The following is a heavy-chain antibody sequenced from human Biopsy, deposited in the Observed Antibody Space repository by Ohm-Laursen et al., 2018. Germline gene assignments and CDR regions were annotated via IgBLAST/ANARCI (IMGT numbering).Heavy chain of an antibody. D-gene: IGHD3-22*01. J-gene: IGHJ5*02. CDR1: GGSISNNNYY. Sequence: SDTLSLTCIVSGGSISNNNYYWGWIRQPPGKGLEWIGSIFYRGSTHYKPSLKSRVNISVDTSKNQFSLKLNSVTAADTAVYYCARGYDTSGYYYVSWGQGTLVTVSS. V-gene: IGHV4-39*01. CDR3: ARGYDTSGYYYVS. CDR2: IFYRGST.